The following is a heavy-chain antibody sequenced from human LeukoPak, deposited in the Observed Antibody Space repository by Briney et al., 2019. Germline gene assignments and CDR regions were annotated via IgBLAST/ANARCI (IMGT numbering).Heavy chain of an antibody. CDR1: GGSISSSSYY. CDR3: ARDRLQLQS. D-gene: IGHD5-24*01. J-gene: IGHJ5*02. CDR2: IYYSGST. Sequence: SETLSLTCTVSGGSISSSSYYWGWIRQPPGKGLEWIGSIYYSGSTYYNPCLKSRVTISVDTSKNQFSLKLSSVTAADTAVYYCARDRLQLQSWGQGTLVTVSS. V-gene: IGHV4-39*07.